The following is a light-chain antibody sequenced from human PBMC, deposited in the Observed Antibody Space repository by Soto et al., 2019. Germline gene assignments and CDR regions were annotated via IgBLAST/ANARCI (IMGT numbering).Light chain of an antibody. V-gene: IGKV3D-15*03. Sequence: SGYQRIRATLSCGASQSVSSNFASYHQKPGQAPRLLIYQSSIRAAGIPARFSASRSATDFTLTISVVQPEGLAVYYSEQDCSWPRTFGQGTKVDIK. J-gene: IGKJ1*01. CDR3: EQDCSWPRT. CDR1: QSVSSN. CDR2: QSS.